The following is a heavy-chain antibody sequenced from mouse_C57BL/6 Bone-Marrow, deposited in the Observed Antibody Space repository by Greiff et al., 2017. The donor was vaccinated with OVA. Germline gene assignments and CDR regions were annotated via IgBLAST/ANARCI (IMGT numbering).Heavy chain of an antibody. CDR2: IYPRSGNT. CDR1: GYTFTSYG. J-gene: IGHJ2*01. V-gene: IGHV1-81*01. Sequence: QVQLQQSGAELARPGASVKLSCKASGYTFTSYGISWVKQRTGQGLEWIGEIYPRSGNTYYNEKFKGKATLTADKSSSTAYMELRSLTSEDSAVYFCARSGAYYSNYPYYFDYWGQGTTLTVSS. D-gene: IGHD2-5*01. CDR3: ARSGAYYSNYPYYFDY.